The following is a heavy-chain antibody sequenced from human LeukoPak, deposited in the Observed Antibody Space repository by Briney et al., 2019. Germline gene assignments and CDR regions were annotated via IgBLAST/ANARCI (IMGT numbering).Heavy chain of an antibody. CDR3: ARAKSRDAFDI. J-gene: IGHJ3*02. CDR2: IKQDGSEK. Sequence: GGPLRLSCAASGFTLSSYWMSWVRQAPGKGLEWVANIKQDGSEKYYVDSVKGRFTISRDNAKNSLYLQMNSLRAEDTAVYYCARAKSRDAFDIWGQGTMVTVSS. CDR1: GFTLSSYW. V-gene: IGHV3-7*03.